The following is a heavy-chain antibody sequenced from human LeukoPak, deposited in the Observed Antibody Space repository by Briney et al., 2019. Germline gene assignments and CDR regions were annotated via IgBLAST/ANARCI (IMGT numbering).Heavy chain of an antibody. J-gene: IGHJ4*02. CDR2: ISYDGSNK. Sequence: GALRLSCAASGFTFRSYAMHWVRQAPGKGLEWVAVISYDGSNKYYADSVKGRFTISRDNSKNTLYLQMNSLRAEDTAVYYCAREYPGTATLIDYWGQGTLVTVSS. CDR1: GFTFRSYA. D-gene: IGHD2-21*02. V-gene: IGHV3-30-3*01. CDR3: AREYPGTATLIDY.